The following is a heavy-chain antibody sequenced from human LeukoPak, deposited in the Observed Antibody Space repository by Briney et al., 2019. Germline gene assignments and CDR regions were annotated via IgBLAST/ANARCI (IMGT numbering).Heavy chain of an antibody. Sequence: ASVKVSCNASGYTFTSYAMNWVRQAPGQGLEWMGWINTNTGNPTYAQGFTGRFVFSLDTSVSTAYLQISSLKAEDTAVYYCARAFRLGELSPSRGVFGYWGQGTLVTVSS. CDR1: GYTFTSYA. D-gene: IGHD3-16*02. CDR2: INTNTGNP. V-gene: IGHV7-4-1*02. CDR3: ARAFRLGELSPSRGVFGY. J-gene: IGHJ4*02.